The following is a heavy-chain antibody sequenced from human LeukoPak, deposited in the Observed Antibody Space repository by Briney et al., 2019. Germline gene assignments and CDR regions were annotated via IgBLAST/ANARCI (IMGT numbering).Heavy chain of an antibody. CDR3: ARSRPGIAVAGTQFDY. CDR2: INPNSGGT. CDR1: GYTFTGYY. V-gene: IGHV1-2*02. D-gene: IGHD6-19*01. Sequence: ASVKVSCKASGYTFTGYYMHWVRQAPGQGLEWMGWINPNSGGTNYAQKFQGRVTMTRDTSISTAYMELSRLRSDDTAVYYCARSRPGIAVAGTQFDYWGQGTLVTVSS. J-gene: IGHJ4*02.